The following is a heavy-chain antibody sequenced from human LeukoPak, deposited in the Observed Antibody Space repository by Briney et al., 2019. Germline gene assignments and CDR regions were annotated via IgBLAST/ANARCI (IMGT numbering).Heavy chain of an antibody. J-gene: IGHJ4*02. D-gene: IGHD6-13*01. V-gene: IGHV3-30-3*01. CDR3: ARDQGIAAAGTHFDY. Sequence: GGSLRLSCAASGFTFSSYAMHWVRQAPGKGLERVAVISYDGSNKYYADSVKGRFTISRDNSKNTLYLQMNSLRAEDTAVYYCARDQGIAAAGTHFDYWGQGTLVTVSS. CDR2: ISYDGSNK. CDR1: GFTFSSYA.